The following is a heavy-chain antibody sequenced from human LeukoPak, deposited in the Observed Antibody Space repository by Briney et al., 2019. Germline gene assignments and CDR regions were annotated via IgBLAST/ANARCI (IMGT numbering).Heavy chain of an antibody. CDR1: GYTFTGYY. CDR2: INPNSGGT. CDR3: ARANRRGIAVAGTKPY. Sequence: ASVKVSCKASGYTFTGYYMHWVRQAPGQGLEWMGWINPNSGGTNYAQKFQGRVTMTRDTSISTAYMELSRLRSDGTAVYYCARANRRGIAVAGTKPYWGQGTLVTVSS. V-gene: IGHV1-2*02. D-gene: IGHD6-19*01. J-gene: IGHJ4*02.